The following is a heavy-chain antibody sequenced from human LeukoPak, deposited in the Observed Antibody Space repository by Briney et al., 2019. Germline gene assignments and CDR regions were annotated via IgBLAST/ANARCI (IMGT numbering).Heavy chain of an antibody. D-gene: IGHD3-16*02. Sequence: SETLSLTRTVSGGSISSYYWSWIRQPPGKGLEWIGYIYYSGSTNYNPSLKSRVTISVDTSKNQFSLKLSSVTAADTAVYYCARDLGWLSYAFDIWGQGTMVTVSS. V-gene: IGHV4-59*01. CDR3: ARDLGWLSYAFDI. CDR2: IYYSGST. CDR1: GGSISSYY. J-gene: IGHJ3*02.